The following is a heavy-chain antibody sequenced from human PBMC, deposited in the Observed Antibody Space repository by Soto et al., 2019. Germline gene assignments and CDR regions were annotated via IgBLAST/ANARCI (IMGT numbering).Heavy chain of an antibody. J-gene: IGHJ2*01. CDR1: GGTFSSYS. CDR2: IIPIFGPA. Sequence: QVQLVQSGAEVQKPGSSVNVSCKSSGGTFSSYSINWVRQAPGQGLEWMGGIIPIFGPAHYAQKFQGRVTLPPDDTTRTSHMELSSLRNEYTSVYYCARPFQSWPGGWYFDLWGRGTLVTVSS. D-gene: IGHD3-16*01. CDR3: ARPFQSWPGGWYFDL. V-gene: IGHV1-69*01.